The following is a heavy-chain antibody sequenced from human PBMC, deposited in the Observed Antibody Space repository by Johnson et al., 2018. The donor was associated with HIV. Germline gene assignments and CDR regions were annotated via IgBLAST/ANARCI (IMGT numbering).Heavy chain of an antibody. CDR3: ARDVIVGGGSGDCYSTH. CDR1: GFTFGDYG. CDR2: INWDGDST. Sequence: VQLMESGGSMVRPGGSLRLSCVASGFTFGDYGMSWVRQAPGKGLEWVSGINWDGDSTNYADSVKGRFTISRDNAKNFLYLQMNSLRAEDTAIYYCARDVIVGGGSGDCYSTHWGQGTMVTVSS. D-gene: IGHD2-21*02. J-gene: IGHJ3*01. V-gene: IGHV3-20*04.